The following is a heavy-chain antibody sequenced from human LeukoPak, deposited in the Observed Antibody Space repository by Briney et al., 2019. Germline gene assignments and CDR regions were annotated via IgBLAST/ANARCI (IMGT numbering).Heavy chain of an antibody. CDR3: ARHCSSTSCYNAMIYYYYYGMDV. CDR1: GGSINSNYYY. D-gene: IGHD2-2*02. Sequence: PSETLSLTCTVSGGSINSNYYYWGWIRQPPGKGLEWIGSIYYSGSTYYNPSLKSRVTISVDTSKNQFSLKLSSVTAADTAVYYCARHCSSTSCYNAMIYYYYYGMDVWGQGTTVTVSS. CDR2: IYYSGST. V-gene: IGHV4-39*01. J-gene: IGHJ6*02.